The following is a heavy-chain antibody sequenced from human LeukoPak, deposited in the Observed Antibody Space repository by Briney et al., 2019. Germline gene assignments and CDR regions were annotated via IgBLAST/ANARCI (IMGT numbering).Heavy chain of an antibody. CDR3: ARQEVHDYGRGY. CDR1: GGSISSSSYY. D-gene: IGHD4-17*01. J-gene: IGHJ4*02. V-gene: IGHV4-39*01. Sequence: PSETLSLTCTVSGGSISSSSYYWGWIRQPPGKGLEWIGSIYYSGSTYYNPSLKSRVTISVDTSKNQFSLKLSSVTAADTAVYYCARQEVHDYGRGYWGQGTLVTVSS. CDR2: IYYSGST.